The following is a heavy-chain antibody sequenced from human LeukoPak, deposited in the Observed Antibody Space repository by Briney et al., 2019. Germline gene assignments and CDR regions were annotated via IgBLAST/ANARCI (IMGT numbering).Heavy chain of an antibody. J-gene: IGHJ4*02. CDR1: GDSISSYY. V-gene: IGHV4-59*01. CDR3: ARRGCCSSAAPPPGFDY. CDR2: IYNSGTT. D-gene: IGHD2-2*01. Sequence: SETLSLTCSVSGDSISSYYWSWIRQPPGKGLEWIGYIYNSGTTNYNPSLKSRLTISVDTTKNQFSLKLSSVTAADTPVYYCARRGCCSSAAPPPGFDYWGQGTLVTVSS.